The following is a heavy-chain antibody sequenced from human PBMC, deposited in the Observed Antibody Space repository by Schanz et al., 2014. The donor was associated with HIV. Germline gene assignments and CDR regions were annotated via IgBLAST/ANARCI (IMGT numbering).Heavy chain of an antibody. D-gene: IGHD3-22*01. V-gene: IGHV3-30*18. CDR2: ISYDGSNK. J-gene: IGHJ4*02. CDR1: GFTFSSYG. CDR3: AKDANDREKAFDY. Sequence: QVHLVESGGGVAQPGRSLRLSCTASGFTFSSYGMHWVRQAPGKGLEWVAGISYDGSNKYYADSVKGRFTISRDNSKNTLYLQMNSLRAEDTAVYYCAKDANDREKAFDYWGQGTLVTVSS.